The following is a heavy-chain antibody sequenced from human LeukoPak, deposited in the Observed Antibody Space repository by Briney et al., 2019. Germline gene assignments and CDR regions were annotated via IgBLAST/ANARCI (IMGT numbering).Heavy chain of an antibody. V-gene: IGHV1-18*01. D-gene: IGHD3-3*01. CDR1: GYTFTSYG. CDR2: ISAYNGNT. J-gene: IGHJ4*02. CDR3: ARERLGFWSGYRQYYFDY. Sequence: ASMKVSCKASGYTFTSYGISWVRQAPGQGLEWMGWISAYNGNTNYAQKLQGRVTMTTDTSTSTAYMELRSLRSDDTAVYYCARERLGFWSGYRQYYFDYWGQGTLVTVSS.